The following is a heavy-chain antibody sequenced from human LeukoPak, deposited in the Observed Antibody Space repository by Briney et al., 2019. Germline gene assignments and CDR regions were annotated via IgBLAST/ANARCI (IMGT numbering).Heavy chain of an antibody. Sequence: GGSLRLSCAASGFTFSSYAMSWVRQAPGKGLEWVSAISGSGGSTYYADSAKGRFTISRDNSKNTLYLQMNSLRAEDTAVYYCAKGHCSSTSCYGLGFYYYYYMGVWGKGTTVTVSS. CDR2: ISGSGGST. CDR1: GFTFSSYA. D-gene: IGHD2-2*01. V-gene: IGHV3-23*01. J-gene: IGHJ6*03. CDR3: AKGHCSSTSCYGLGFYYYYYMGV.